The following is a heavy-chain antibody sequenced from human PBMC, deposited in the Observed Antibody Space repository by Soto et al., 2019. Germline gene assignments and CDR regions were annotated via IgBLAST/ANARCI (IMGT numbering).Heavy chain of an antibody. CDR1: GDSIDSDDYY. V-gene: IGHV4-30-4*01. J-gene: IGHJ1*01. Sequence: PWETLSLTCTVSGDSIDSDDYYWAWIRQPPGKGLEWIGYIYSSGRTSYNPSLESRLTISIDTSKNQLSLHLNSVSAADTDVYFCSRCCGNSPDFSSFWAQGTLVPVS. CDR3: SRCCGNSPDFSSF. D-gene: IGHD1-1*01. CDR2: IYSSGRT.